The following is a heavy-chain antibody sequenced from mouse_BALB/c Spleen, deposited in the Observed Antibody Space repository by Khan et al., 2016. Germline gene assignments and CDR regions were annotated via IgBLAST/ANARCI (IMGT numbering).Heavy chain of an antibody. CDR3: ASDLLWYAMDY. J-gene: IGHJ4*01. CDR1: GYAFTGSN. Sequence: VQLQQPGPELVKPGASVTVSCKASGYAFTGSNMYWVKQSPGKSLEWIGYIDPYNGGTIHSTKFKGKDTLTVDNYSSTADMHLNRLTYADSAVFYCASDLLWYAMDYWGQGTSVTVSS. D-gene: IGHD2-1*01. V-gene: IGHV1S135*01. CDR2: IDPYNGGT.